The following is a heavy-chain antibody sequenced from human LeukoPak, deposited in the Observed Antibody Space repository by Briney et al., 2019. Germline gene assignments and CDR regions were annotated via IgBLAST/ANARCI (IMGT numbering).Heavy chain of an antibody. D-gene: IGHD1-14*01. CDR2: INADGSTA. CDR1: GFTFGNSW. Sequence: GGSLRLSCAASGFTFGNSWVHWVRQAPGKGLVWVSLINADGSTATYADSVKGRFTISRDNARNTLSLQMNSLTIEDTAVNYCVVVVEPPDSDGFDVWGQGTMITVSS. CDR3: VVVVEPPDSDGFDV. J-gene: IGHJ3*01. V-gene: IGHV3-74*01.